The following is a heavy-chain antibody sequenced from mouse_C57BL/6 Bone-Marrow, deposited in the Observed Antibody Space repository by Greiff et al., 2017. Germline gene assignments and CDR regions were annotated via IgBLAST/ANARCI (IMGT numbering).Heavy chain of an antibody. V-gene: IGHV1-81*01. CDR2: IYPRSGNT. CDR1: GYTFTSYG. CDR3: ARGSRYYFDY. J-gene: IGHJ2*01. Sequence: VNVVESGAELARPGASVKLSCKASGYTFTSYGISWVKQRTGQGLEWIGEIYPRSGNTYYNEKFKGKATLTADKSSSTAYMELRSLTSEDSAVYFCARGSRYYFDYWGQGTTLTVSS. D-gene: IGHD1-1*01.